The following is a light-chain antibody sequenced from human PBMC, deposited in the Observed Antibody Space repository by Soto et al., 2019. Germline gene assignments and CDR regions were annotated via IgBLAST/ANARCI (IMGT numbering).Light chain of an antibody. J-gene: IGKJ1*01. V-gene: IGKV1-27*01. Sequence: DIQMTQSPSSLSASVGDRVTITCRASQGITDYLAWYQQKPGQVPNLLIYAASTLQSGVPSRFSGSGSGTDFTLTFTGLQPEDVATYYCQNYNSAPWTFGQGTKVEIK. CDR2: AAS. CDR3: QNYNSAPWT. CDR1: QGITDY.